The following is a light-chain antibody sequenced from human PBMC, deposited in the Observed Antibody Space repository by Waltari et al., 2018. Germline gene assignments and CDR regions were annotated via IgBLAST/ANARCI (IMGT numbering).Light chain of an antibody. Sequence: SYELTQPPSVSVSPGQTARITCSGDALPKKYAYWYQQKPGQAPVLVIYKGSERPSGIPARFSGYSSGTRVTLTISGVQAEDEADYYCQSADSSGNTYVFGIGTKVTVL. J-gene: IGLJ1*01. CDR2: KGS. CDR1: ALPKKY. CDR3: QSADSSGNTYV. V-gene: IGLV3-25*02.